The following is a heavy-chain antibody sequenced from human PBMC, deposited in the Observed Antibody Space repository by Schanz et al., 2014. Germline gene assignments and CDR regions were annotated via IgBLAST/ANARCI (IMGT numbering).Heavy chain of an antibody. CDR1: GYAFSRYA. D-gene: IGHD6-13*01. V-gene: IGHV3-23*04. CDR3: AKEGPAAAGTNGLDV. J-gene: IGHJ6*02. CDR2: ISISGGST. Sequence: EVQLVESGGGLLQPGGSPRLSCAASGYAFSRYAMSWVRQAPGKGLQWVSGISISGGSTYYEDSVKGRFTISRDNSKNTLYLQMNRLRAEDTAVYYCAKEGPAAAGTNGLDVWGQGTTVTVSS.